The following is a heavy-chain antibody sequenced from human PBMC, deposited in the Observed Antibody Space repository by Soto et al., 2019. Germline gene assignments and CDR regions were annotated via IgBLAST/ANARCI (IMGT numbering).Heavy chain of an antibody. CDR2: IYYSGST. D-gene: IGHD4-4*01. V-gene: IGHV4-31*02. CDR3: ARGCVQKHYYYYCMDV. Sequence: PSETLSLTCTVSGGSISSGGYYWSWIRQHPGKGLEWIGYIYYSGSTYYNPSLKSRVTISVDTSKNQFSLKLSSVTAADTAVYYCARGCVQKHYYYYCMDVRGPGITGTVS. CDR1: GGSISSGGYY. J-gene: IGHJ6*02.